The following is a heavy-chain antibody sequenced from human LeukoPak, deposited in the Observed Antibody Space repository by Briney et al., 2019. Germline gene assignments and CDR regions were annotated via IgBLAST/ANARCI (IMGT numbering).Heavy chain of an antibody. J-gene: IGHJ4*02. Sequence: PSETLSLTCTVSGGSISDTSDFWGWIRQPPGRGLEWIGSLYFSDNTYDNPSVSSRNTYYNPSLKRRVTISVDTSKNQFSLKLSSVTAADTAMYYCARRHRSYDSGGHVIDYWGQGTLVTVSS. V-gene: IGHV4-39*01. D-gene: IGHD3-22*01. CDR3: ARRHRSYDSGGHVIDY. CDR2: LYFSDNTYDNPSVSSRNT. CDR1: GGSISDTSDF.